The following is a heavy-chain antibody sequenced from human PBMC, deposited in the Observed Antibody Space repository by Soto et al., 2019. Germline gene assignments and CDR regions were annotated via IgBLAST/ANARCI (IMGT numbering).Heavy chain of an antibody. V-gene: IGHV1-3*02. CDR2: SHAGNGNT. CDR1: GYTFTSYA. Sequence: ASVKVSCKASGYTFTSYAMHWVRQAPGQRLEWMGWSHAGNGNTKYSQEFQGRVTITSDTSASTAQLELSSLRSEDMAVYYCARRNYAGYFDYWGQGTLVTVSS. D-gene: IGHD1-7*01. J-gene: IGHJ4*02. CDR3: ARRNYAGYFDY.